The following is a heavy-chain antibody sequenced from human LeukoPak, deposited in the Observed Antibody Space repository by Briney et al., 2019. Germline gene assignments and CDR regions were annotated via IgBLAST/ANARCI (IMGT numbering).Heavy chain of an antibody. D-gene: IGHD4-17*01. Sequence: ASVKLSCKPAGYTVSAYYMNCLRESPGHGLGWRGWFNPNSGATNYAQKCQGRVAMTRATSINTVYMKLSSLTSEAAAVYSCASRPTPYGPNPYFDYWGQGTLVTVSS. CDR1: GYTVSAYY. CDR3: ASRPTPYGPNPYFDY. J-gene: IGHJ4*02. V-gene: IGHV1-2*02. CDR2: FNPNSGAT.